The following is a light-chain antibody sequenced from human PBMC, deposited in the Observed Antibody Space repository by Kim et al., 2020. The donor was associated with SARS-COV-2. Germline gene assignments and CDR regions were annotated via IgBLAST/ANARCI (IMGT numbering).Light chain of an antibody. CDR3: QQYDSSPLT. CDR1: QSGTSSD. J-gene: IGKJ1*01. V-gene: IGKV3-20*01. Sequence: DIVLTQSPGTLSLSPGERVTLTCRASQSGTSSDLAWYQQKPGQAPRLLIYGASNRATGVPDRFSGSGSGTDFTLTISRLQTEDFAMYYCQQYDSSPLTFGQGTKVDIK. CDR2: GAS.